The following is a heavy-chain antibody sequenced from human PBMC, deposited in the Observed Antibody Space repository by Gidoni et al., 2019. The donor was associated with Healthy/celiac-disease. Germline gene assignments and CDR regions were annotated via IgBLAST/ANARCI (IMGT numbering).Heavy chain of an antibody. CDR2: IVVGSGNT. J-gene: IGHJ4*02. Sequence: QMQLVQSGPEVKKPGTSVKVSCKASGFTFTSSAVQWVRQARGQRLEWIGWIVVGSGNTNYAQKFQERVTITRDMSTSTAYMELSSLRSEDTAVYYCAAGVEAYGGGDCWGQGTLVTVSS. V-gene: IGHV1-58*01. CDR3: AAGVEAYGGGDC. CDR1: GFTFTSSA. D-gene: IGHD2-21*01.